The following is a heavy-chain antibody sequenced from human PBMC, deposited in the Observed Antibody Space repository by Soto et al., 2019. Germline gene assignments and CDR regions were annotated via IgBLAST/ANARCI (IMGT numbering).Heavy chain of an antibody. D-gene: IGHD6-13*01. Sequence: SETLSLTCTVSGGSISSSSYYWGWIRHPPGKGLEWIGSIYYSGSTYSNPSLKSRVTISVDTSKNQFSLKLSSVTAADTAVDYCARIEDTSSSGALGYYYGMDVWGQGTTVTVSS. V-gene: IGHV4-39*01. CDR3: ARIEDTSSSGALGYYYGMDV. CDR1: GGSISSSSYY. CDR2: IYYSGST. J-gene: IGHJ6*02.